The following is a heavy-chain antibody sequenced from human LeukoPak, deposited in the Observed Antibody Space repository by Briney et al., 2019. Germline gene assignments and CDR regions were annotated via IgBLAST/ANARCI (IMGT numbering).Heavy chain of an antibody. J-gene: IGHJ3*02. CDR2: TYYRSHWYD. CDR3: ARGSPNDAFDI. V-gene: IGHV6-1*01. CDR1: GDSVSSNSAA. Sequence: SQTLSLTCAISGDSVSSNSAAWNWLRQSPSRGLEWLGRTYYRSHWYDDYAVSVKSRITINPDPSKNQFSLHLNSVTPEDSAVYYCARGSPNDAFDIWGQGTMVTVPS.